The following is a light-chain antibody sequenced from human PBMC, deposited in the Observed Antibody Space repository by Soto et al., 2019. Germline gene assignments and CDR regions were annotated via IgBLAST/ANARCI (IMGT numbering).Light chain of an antibody. CDR2: LETSGSY. Sequence: QSVLTQSPSASASLGSSVKLTCTLSSGHTTSIIAWHQQQPGKAPRYLMKLETSGSYNKGSGVPDRFSGSSSGADRYLTISNLQFEDEADYYCETWDINTHVVFGGGTKLTVL. V-gene: IGLV4-60*02. CDR1: SGHTTSI. CDR3: ETWDINTHVV. J-gene: IGLJ2*01.